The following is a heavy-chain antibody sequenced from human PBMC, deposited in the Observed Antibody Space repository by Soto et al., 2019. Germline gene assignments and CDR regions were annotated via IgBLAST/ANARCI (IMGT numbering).Heavy chain of an antibody. CDR3: VVAAQPSYFDY. CDR2: ISAYNGNT. V-gene: IGHV1-18*01. CDR1: GYTFTSYG. Sequence: QVQLVQSGAEVKKPGASVKVSCKASGYTFTSYGISWVRQAPGQGLEWMGWISAYNGNTNYAQKLQGRVTMTTDTSTSTASMELRSLRSDATAVYSCVVAAQPSYFDYWGQGTLVTVSS. J-gene: IGHJ4*02. D-gene: IGHD2-15*01.